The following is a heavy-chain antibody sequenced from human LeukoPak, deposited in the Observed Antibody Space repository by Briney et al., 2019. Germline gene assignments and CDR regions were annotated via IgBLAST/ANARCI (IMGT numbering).Heavy chain of an antibody. Sequence: TLSLTCTVSGGSISSGGYYWSWIRQHPGKGLEWIGYIYYSGSTYYNPSLKSRVTISVDTSKNQFSLKLSSVTAADTAVYYCARGWYVLTFFDYWGQGTLVTVSS. V-gene: IGHV4-31*03. D-gene: IGHD2-15*01. CDR2: IYYSGST. CDR1: GGSISSGGYY. J-gene: IGHJ4*02. CDR3: ARGWYVLTFFDY.